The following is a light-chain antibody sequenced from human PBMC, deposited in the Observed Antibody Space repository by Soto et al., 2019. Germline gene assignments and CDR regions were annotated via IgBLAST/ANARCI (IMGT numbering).Light chain of an antibody. Sequence: DIQMTQSPSSLSASVGDRVTITCRASQGIRNELGWYQHKPGKAPRRLIYAASTLQSGVPSRFSGSGSGTEFTLTITSLQPEDFATYYCLQHNSYPWTFSQGTKVDIK. CDR2: AAS. V-gene: IGKV1-17*01. CDR3: LQHNSYPWT. J-gene: IGKJ1*01. CDR1: QGIRNE.